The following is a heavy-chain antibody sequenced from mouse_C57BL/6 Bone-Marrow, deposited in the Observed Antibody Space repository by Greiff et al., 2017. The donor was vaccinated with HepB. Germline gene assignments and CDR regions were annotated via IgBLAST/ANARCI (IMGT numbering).Heavy chain of an antibody. CDR3: ARDRVPRYFDY. J-gene: IGHJ2*01. Sequence: EVHLVESGPGLVKPSQSLSLTCSVTGYSITSGYYWNWIRQFPGNKLEWMGYISYDGSNNYNPSLKNRISITRDTSKNQFFLKLNSVTTEDTATYYCARDRVPRYFDYWGQGTTLTVSS. CDR1: GYSITSGYY. V-gene: IGHV3-6*01. CDR2: ISYDGSN.